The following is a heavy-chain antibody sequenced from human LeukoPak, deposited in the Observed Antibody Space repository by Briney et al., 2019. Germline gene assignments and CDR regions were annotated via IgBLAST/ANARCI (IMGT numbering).Heavy chain of an antibody. V-gene: IGHV3-23*01. J-gene: IGHJ1*01. Sequence: GGSLRLSCAASRFTFSSYAMSWVRQAPGKGLEWVSAISGSGGSTYYADSVKGRFTISRDNSKNTLYLQMNSLRAEDTAVYYCAKDPSTGYSGSWPAEYFQHWGQGTLVTVSS. CDR1: RFTFSSYA. D-gene: IGHD6-13*01. CDR2: ISGSGGST. CDR3: AKDPSTGYSGSWPAEYFQH.